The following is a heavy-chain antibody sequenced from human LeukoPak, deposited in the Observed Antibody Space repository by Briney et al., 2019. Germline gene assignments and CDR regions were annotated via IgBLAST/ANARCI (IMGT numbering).Heavy chain of an antibody. V-gene: IGHV3-64D*06. J-gene: IGHJ1*01. Sequence: GGSLRLSCSAYGFTFSSYAMHWVRQAPGLGLEHVSAISSNGGSTYYADSVKGRLTISRDNSKNTLYLQMSSLRAEDTAVYHCVRTTRGYGSDSSAEYFHHWGQGTLVTVSS. CDR1: GFTFSSYA. D-gene: IGHD3-10*01. CDR3: VRTTRGYGSDSSAEYFHH. CDR2: ISSNGGST.